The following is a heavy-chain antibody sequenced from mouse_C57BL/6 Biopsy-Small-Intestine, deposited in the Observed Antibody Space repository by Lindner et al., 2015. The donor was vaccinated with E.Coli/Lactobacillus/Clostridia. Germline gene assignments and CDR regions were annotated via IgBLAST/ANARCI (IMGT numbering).Heavy chain of an antibody. CDR3: ARGYSTGWYYFDY. CDR2: VNPYSGGI. D-gene: IGHD2-5*01. Sequence: SVKVSCKASGYAFTDCFIHWVRQAPGQGLEWMGRVNPYSGGIDYAQNFQDRVTMTRDTSISTAYMELSRLRSDDTAVYYCARGYSTGWYYFDYWGQGTRVTVSS. CDR1: GYAFTDCF. J-gene: IGHJ2*03. V-gene: IGHV1-53*01.